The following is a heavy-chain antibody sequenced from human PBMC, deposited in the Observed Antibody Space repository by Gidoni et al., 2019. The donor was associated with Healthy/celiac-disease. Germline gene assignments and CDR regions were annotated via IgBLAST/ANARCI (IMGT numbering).Heavy chain of an antibody. CDR2: INAGNGNT. CDR3: ARDPSGAIFGVAYTPPFDI. CDR1: GYTFTSYA. V-gene: IGHV1-3*01. Sequence: QVQLVQSGAEVKKPGASVKVSCKASGYTFTSYALHWVRQAPGQRLEWMGWINAGNGNTKYSQKFQGRVTITRDTSASTAYMELSSLRSEDTAVYYCARDPSGAIFGVAYTPPFDIWGQGTMVTVSS. D-gene: IGHD3-3*01. J-gene: IGHJ3*02.